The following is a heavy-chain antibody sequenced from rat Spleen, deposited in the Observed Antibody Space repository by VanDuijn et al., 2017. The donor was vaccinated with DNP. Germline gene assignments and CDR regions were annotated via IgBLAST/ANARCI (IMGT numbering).Heavy chain of an antibody. Sequence: EVQLVESGGDLVQPGRSLKLSCVASRFTFNSYWMAWIRQVPGKGLEWVASITSSGGDTYYRDSVKGRFTISRDNARSTLYLQMDSLRSEDTATYYCTTDFERGYWGQGVMVTVSS. CDR1: RFTFNSYW. J-gene: IGHJ2*01. D-gene: IGHD1-11*01. CDR2: ITSSGGDT. V-gene: IGHV5-31*01. CDR3: TTDFERGY.